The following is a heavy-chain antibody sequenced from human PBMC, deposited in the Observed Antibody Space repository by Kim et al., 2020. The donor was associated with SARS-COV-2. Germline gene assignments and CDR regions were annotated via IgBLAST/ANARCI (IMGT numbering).Heavy chain of an antibody. V-gene: IGHV3-30*18. CDR1: GFTFSSYG. Sequence: GGSLRLSCAASGFTFSSYGMHWVRPAPGKGLEWVAVISYDGSNKYYADSVKGRFTISRDNSKNTLYLQMNSLRAEDTAVYYCAKDVYYDSSGLDYWGQGT. CDR3: AKDVYYDSSGLDY. D-gene: IGHD3-22*01. J-gene: IGHJ4*02. CDR2: ISYDGSNK.